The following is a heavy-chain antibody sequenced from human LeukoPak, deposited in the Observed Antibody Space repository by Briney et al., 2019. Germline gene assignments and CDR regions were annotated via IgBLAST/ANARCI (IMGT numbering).Heavy chain of an antibody. CDR1: GFTFRDYA. J-gene: IGHJ3*02. CDR2: IRSKVYGGTT. CDR3: TRDPYYFDRSGYYHHAFDI. Sequence: GGSLRLSCTGFGFTFRDYAVSWVRQAPGKGLECIGFIRSKVYGGTTEYAASVKGRFTISRDDSKNIAYLQMNSLKTEDTAVYYCTRDPYYFDRSGYYHHAFDIWGQGTMVAVSS. D-gene: IGHD3-22*01. V-gene: IGHV3-49*04.